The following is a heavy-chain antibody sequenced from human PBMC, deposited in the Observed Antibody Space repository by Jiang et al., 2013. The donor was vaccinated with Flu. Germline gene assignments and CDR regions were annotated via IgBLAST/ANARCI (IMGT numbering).Heavy chain of an antibody. J-gene: IGHJ4*02. D-gene: IGHD6-6*01. CDR3: ARAWSSSGGSDY. CDR2: MNPNSGNT. Sequence: EWMGWMNPNSGNTGYAQKFQGRVTMTRNTSISTAYMELSSLRSEDTAVYYCARAWSSSGGSDYWGQGTLVTVSS. V-gene: IGHV1-8*01.